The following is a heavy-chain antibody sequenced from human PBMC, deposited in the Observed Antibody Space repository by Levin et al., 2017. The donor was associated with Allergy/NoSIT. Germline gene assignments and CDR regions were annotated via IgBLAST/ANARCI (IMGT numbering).Heavy chain of an antibody. CDR1: GDSISSYY. D-gene: IGHD2-15*01. CDR3: ASGYCSGGSCSFDAFDI. CDR2: IYYSGST. Sequence: SETLSLTCTVSGDSISSYYWNWIRQPPGKGLEWIGYIYYSGSTNYNPSLKSRVTISVDTSKNQFSLKLSSVTAADTAVYYCASGYCSGGSCSFDAFDIWGQGTMVTVSS. J-gene: IGHJ3*02. V-gene: IGHV4-59*01.